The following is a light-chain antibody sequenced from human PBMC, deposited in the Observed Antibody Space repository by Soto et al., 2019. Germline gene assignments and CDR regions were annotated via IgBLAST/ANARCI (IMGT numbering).Light chain of an antibody. CDR2: GAS. Sequence: EIVLTQSPGTLSLSPGERATLSCRDSQSVSSSYLAWYQQKPGQAPRLLIYGASSRATGIPDRFSGSGSGTDFTLTISRLEPEDFAVYYCQQYGSSPPITFGRGTRLEIK. J-gene: IGKJ5*01. V-gene: IGKV3-20*01. CDR3: QQYGSSPPIT. CDR1: QSVSSSY.